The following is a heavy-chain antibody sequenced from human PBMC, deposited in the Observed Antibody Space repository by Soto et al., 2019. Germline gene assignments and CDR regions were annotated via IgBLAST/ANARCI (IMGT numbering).Heavy chain of an antibody. V-gene: IGHV4-59*01. D-gene: IGHD5-18*01. CDR1: GGSISNYY. Sequence: PSETLSLTCTVSGGSISNYYWSWIRQPPGRGLEWIGHIFYSGSTNYNPALKRRINISVDTSKSQFSLKQSSVTAADTDVYYCAKDSGYNYGYFRWFDPWGQGTLVT. CDR3: AKDSGYNYGYFRWFDP. CDR2: IFYSGST. J-gene: IGHJ5*02.